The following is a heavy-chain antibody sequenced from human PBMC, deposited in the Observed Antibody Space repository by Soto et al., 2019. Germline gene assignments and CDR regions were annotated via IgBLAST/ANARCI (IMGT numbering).Heavy chain of an antibody. Sequence: EVHLVESGGGLVKPGGSLRLSCAASGFTFSNAWMNWFRQAPGKGLEWVGRIKSKTYGGTKDYAAPGKGRLTISREDSKNTLYLQMNSLKTEDTDVYYCTTNTANYDFWSGYYRYWGQGTLVTVSS. CDR1: GFTFSNAW. V-gene: IGHV3-15*07. J-gene: IGHJ4*02. CDR2: IKSKTYGGTK. D-gene: IGHD3-3*01. CDR3: TTNTANYDFWSGYYRY.